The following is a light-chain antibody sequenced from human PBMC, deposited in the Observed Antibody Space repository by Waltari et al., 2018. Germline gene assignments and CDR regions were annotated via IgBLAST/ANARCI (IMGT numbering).Light chain of an antibody. CDR1: SPHIGARND. Sequence: QSVLTQPPSVSGAPGQRVTISCTGSSPHIGARNDVHWYQHLPGTAPKLLIYGNTDRPSGVPDRFSGSKSGTSASLAITGLRAEDEGDYYCQSFDSNLNGGVLFGGGTKLTVL. CDR2: GNT. V-gene: IGLV1-40*01. J-gene: IGLJ2*01. CDR3: QSFDSNLNGGVL.